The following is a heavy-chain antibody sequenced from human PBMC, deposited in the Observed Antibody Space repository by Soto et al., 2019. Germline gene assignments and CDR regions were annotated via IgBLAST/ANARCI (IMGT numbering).Heavy chain of an antibody. CDR1: GGSISSYY. CDR2: IYSGGST. D-gene: IGHD6-13*01. J-gene: IGHJ6*02. Sequence: ETLSLTCTVSGGSISSYYWSWVRQAPGKGLEWVSVIYSGGSTYYADSVKGRFTISRDNSKNTLYLQMNSLRAEDTAVYYCARGDAAGDYYYGMDVWGQGTTVTVSS. V-gene: IGHV3-53*01. CDR3: ARGDAAGDYYYGMDV.